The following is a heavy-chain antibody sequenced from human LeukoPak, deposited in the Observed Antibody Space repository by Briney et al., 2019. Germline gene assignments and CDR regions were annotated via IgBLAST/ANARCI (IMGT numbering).Heavy chain of an antibody. V-gene: IGHV4-34*01. D-gene: IGHD6-13*01. CDR1: GGSFSGYY. CDR3: ARRKGGSSWPHNWFDP. J-gene: IGHJ5*02. Sequence: SETLSLTCAVYGGSFSGYYWSWIRQPPGKGLEWIGEINHSGSTNYNPSLKSRVTISVDTSKNQFSPKLSSVTAADTAVYYCARRKGGSSWPHNWFDPWGQGTLVTVSS. CDR2: INHSGST.